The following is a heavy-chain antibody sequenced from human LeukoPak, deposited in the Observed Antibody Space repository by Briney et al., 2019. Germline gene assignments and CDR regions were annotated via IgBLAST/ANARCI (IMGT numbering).Heavy chain of an antibody. D-gene: IGHD4-17*01. CDR1: GFTFSSYG. CDR3: ARGREGHDYGDSFDY. V-gene: IGHV3-30*02. Sequence: GGSLRLSCAASGFTFSSYGMHWVRQAPGKGLEWVAFIRYDGSNKYYADSLKGRFTISRDNSKNTLYLQMNSLRAEDTAVYYCARGREGHDYGDSFDYWGQGTLVTVSS. J-gene: IGHJ4*02. CDR2: IRYDGSNK.